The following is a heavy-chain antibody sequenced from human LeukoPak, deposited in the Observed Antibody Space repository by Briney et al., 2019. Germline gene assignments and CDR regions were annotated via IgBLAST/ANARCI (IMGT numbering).Heavy chain of an antibody. J-gene: IGHJ3*02. CDR1: GFSFSSYA. V-gene: IGHV3-64*01. CDR2: IDSNGNNT. Sequence: GGSLRLSCAASGFSFSSYAMHWVRQAPGKGLEYVSAIDSNGNNTYYANSVKGRFTISRDKSKNTLYLQMGSLRAEDMAVYYCARVGPRGAFDIWGQGTMVTVSS. CDR3: ARVGPRGAFDI.